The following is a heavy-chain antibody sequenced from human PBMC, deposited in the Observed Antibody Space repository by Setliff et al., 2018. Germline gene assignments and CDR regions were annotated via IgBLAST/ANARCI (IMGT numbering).Heavy chain of an antibody. D-gene: IGHD5-18*01. Sequence: SETLSLTCTVSGGSISSGGYYWSWIRQHPGKGLEWIGSIDYSGSTYYNPSLKSRVTVSVDTSKNQFSLKMSSGTAADTAVYYCAPREQLWSTHFDYWGQGTLVTVSS. V-gene: IGHV4-39*01. CDR2: IDYSGST. CDR3: APREQLWSTHFDY. J-gene: IGHJ4*02. CDR1: GGSISSGGYY.